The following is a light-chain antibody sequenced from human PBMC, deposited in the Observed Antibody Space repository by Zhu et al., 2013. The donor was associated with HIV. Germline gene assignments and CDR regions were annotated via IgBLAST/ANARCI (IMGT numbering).Light chain of an antibody. CDR3: QHLNSYPPFT. CDR2: DAS. J-gene: IGKJ2*01. V-gene: IGKV1-5*01. CDR1: QSISSW. Sequence: DIQMTQSPSTLSAFAGDRVTITCRASQSISSWLAWYQQKPGKAPKLLIYDASSLESGVPSRFSGSGSGTDFILTINSLQPDDSATYYCQHLNSYPPFTFGQGTKVEIK.